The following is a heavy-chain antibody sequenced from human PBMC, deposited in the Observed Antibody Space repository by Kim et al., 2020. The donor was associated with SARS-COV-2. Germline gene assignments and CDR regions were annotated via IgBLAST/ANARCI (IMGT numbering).Heavy chain of an antibody. V-gene: IGHV3-43*02. J-gene: IGHJ4*01. CDR3: AKDTSSWTGRDFDY. CDR2: ISGEGLNT. CDR1: GFTFDDDA. D-gene: IGHD6-13*01. Sequence: GGSLRLSCAASGFTFDDDAMHWVRQAPGKGLELVSLISGEGLNTYYTDSMKGRFPISRAHSKNFRYLHMNSLRTEDTAFYYCAKDTSSWTGRDFDYWG.